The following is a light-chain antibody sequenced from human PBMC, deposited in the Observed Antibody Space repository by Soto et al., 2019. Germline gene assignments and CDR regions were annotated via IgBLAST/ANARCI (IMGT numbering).Light chain of an antibody. V-gene: IGKV3-15*01. CDR3: QQYNNWPIT. CDR1: QNILSN. CDR2: GAS. Sequence: EIVMTQSPATLSVSPGERATLSCRASQNILSNLAWYQQKPGQAPRLLIYGASTRATGIPARFSGSGSGTEFTLTISSPQSEDFETYYCQQYNNWPITFGQGTRLEIK. J-gene: IGKJ5*01.